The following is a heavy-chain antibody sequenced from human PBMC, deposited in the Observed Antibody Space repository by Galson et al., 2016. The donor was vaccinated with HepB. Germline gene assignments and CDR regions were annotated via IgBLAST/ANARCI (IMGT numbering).Heavy chain of an antibody. V-gene: IGHV3-30*18. CDR2: ISKDGSDK. D-gene: IGHD3-9*01. J-gene: IGHJ4*02. CDR1: GFTFSGHG. Sequence: SLRLSCAASGFTFSGHGMHWVRQAPGRGLEWVAVISKDGSDKQYVDSVKGRFTVSRDNSKNTLYLQMNSLRAEDTAVYYCAKNDILTGYSAFDYWGQGTLVTVSS. CDR3: AKNDILTGYSAFDY.